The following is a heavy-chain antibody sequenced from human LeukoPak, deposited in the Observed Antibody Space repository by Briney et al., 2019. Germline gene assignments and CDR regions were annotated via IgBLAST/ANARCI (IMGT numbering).Heavy chain of an antibody. CDR1: GYTFSSYA. V-gene: IGHV1-3*01. CDR3: ARGTGCTGGSCSYYGMDV. CDR2: INAGNGDT. Sequence: ASVKVSCKGSGYTFSSYAMQWVRQAPGQRLEWMGWINAGNGDTKYSQKFQGRVTITRDTSATTAYMELSSLRSEDTAVYYCARGTGCTGGSCSYYGMDVWGQGTTVTVSS. J-gene: IGHJ6*02. D-gene: IGHD2-15*01.